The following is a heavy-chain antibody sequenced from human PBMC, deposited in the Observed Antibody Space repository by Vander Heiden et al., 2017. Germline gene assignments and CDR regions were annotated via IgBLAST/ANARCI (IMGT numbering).Heavy chain of an antibody. J-gene: IGHJ4*02. V-gene: IGHV3-23*01. CDR3: AKETGVFGARGGFDY. CDR1: GFTFSSYV. Sequence: EVHLLESGGGLVQPGGSLRLSCAASGFTFSSYVMTWVRRAPGKGLGWVSSISGTGTSTYYADSVKGRFTISRDNSKNTLYLQMNSLRAEDTAVYYCAKETGVFGARGGFDYWGQGALVTVSS. D-gene: IGHD2-8*02. CDR2: ISGTGTST.